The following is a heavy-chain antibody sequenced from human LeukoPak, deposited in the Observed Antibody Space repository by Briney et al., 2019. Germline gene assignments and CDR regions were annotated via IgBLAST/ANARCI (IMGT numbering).Heavy chain of an antibody. J-gene: IGHJ4*02. CDR2: INLSGST. V-gene: IGHV4-34*01. CDR1: GGSFSGYY. D-gene: IGHD6-19*01. CDR3: ATTYSSGWFDY. Sequence: PSETLSPTCAVYGGSFSGYYWSWIRQPPGKGLEWIGEINLSGSTNYNPSLKSRVTISVDTSKNQFSLKLSSVTAADTAVYYCATTYSSGWFDYWGQGTLVTVSS.